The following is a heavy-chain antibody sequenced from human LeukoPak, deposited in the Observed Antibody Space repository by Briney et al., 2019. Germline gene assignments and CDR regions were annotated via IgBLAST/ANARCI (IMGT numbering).Heavy chain of an antibody. Sequence: GGSLRLSCAASGFTFSIYGMHWVRQAPGKGLEWVAVIWYDGSNKYYADSVKGRFTISRDTSKNTLYLQMNSLRPEDTAVYYCAKAGGSSWAVLDYWGQGTLVTVSS. V-gene: IGHV3-33*03. CDR2: IWYDGSNK. CDR3: AKAGGSSWAVLDY. CDR1: GFTFSIYG. D-gene: IGHD6-13*01. J-gene: IGHJ4*02.